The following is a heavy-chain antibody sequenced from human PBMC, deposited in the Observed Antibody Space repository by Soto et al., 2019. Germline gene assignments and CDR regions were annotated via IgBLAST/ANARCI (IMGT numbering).Heavy chain of an antibody. CDR3: ARDHGFWSGYYDQGYYYYGMDV. CDR1: GYTFTSYY. Sequence: ASVKVSCKASGYTFTSYYMHWVRQAPGQGLEWMGIINPSGGSTSYAQKFQGRVIMTRDTSTSTVYMDLSSLRSEDTAVYYCARDHGFWSGYYDQGYYYYGMDVWGQGTTVTVSS. CDR2: INPSGGST. J-gene: IGHJ6*02. D-gene: IGHD3-3*01. V-gene: IGHV1-46*01.